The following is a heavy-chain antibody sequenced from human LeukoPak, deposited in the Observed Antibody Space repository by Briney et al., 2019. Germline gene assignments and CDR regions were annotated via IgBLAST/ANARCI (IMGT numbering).Heavy chain of an antibody. Sequence: SETLSLTCTVSGGSISSYYWSWIRQPPGKGLEWIGYIYYSGSTNYNPSLKSRVTISVDTSKNQFSLKLSSVTAADTAVYYCARTYYDFWSGYSRQPFDYWGQGTLVTVSS. D-gene: IGHD3-3*01. CDR3: ARTYYDFWSGYSRQPFDY. V-gene: IGHV4-59*12. CDR2: IYYSGST. J-gene: IGHJ4*02. CDR1: GGSISSYY.